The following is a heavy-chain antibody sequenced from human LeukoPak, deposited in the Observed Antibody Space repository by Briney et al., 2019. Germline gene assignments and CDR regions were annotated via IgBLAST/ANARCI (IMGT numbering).Heavy chain of an antibody. V-gene: IGHV4-34*01. D-gene: IGHD3-22*01. CDR3: ARRYSSGYYYVGY. CDR1: GGSFSGYY. CDR2: TNHSGST. Sequence: SETLSLTCAVYGGSFSGYYWSWIRQPPGKGLEWIGGTNHSGSTNYNPSLKSRVTISVDTSKNQFSLKLSSVTAADTAVYYCARRYSSGYYYVGYWGQGTLVTVSS. J-gene: IGHJ4*02.